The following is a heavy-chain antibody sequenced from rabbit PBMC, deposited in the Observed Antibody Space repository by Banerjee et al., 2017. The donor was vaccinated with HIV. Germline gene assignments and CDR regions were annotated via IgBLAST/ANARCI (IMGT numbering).Heavy chain of an antibody. CDR1: GFSFSTNYW. V-gene: IGHV1S45*01. Sequence: QEQLEESGGDLVKPGASLTLTCTASGFSFSTNYWMCWVRQAPGKGLEWIACIYAGSSGRTYYASWAKGRFTISKTSSTTVTLQMTSLTAADTATYFCARDGWGVTAFNLWGPGTLVTVS. CDR2: IYAGSSGRT. D-gene: IGHD4-1*01. CDR3: ARDGWGVTAFNL. J-gene: IGHJ4*01.